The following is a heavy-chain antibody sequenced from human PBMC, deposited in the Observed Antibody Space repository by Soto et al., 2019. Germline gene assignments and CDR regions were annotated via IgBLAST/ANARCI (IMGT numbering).Heavy chain of an antibody. CDR1: GGSISIGDDY. CDR3: ARDSSVRVGYVYYYYAMDV. D-gene: IGHD3-16*01. J-gene: IGHJ6*02. Sequence: SETLSLTCTVSGGSISIGDDYWSGILHPPGKGLEWIGYIYHSGSTYYNPSLKSRVTISVDTSKNQFSLKLSSVTAADTAVYYCARDSSVRVGYVYYYYAMDVWGQGTTVTVS. CDR2: IYHSGST. V-gene: IGHV4-30-4*01.